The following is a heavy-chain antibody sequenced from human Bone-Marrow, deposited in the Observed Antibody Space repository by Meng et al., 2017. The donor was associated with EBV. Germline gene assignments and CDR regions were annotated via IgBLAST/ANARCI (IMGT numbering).Heavy chain of an antibody. V-gene: IGHV4-34*01. D-gene: IGHD2-2*01. J-gene: IGHJ4*02. CDR3: ARDRTMSTPNFFDY. CDR1: GGSFNSHY. Sequence: QGELRQWGAGLLKPSETLSLTCAVHGGSFNSHYWTWIRQPPGKGLEWIGEINLGGVNNYNPSLKSRVTMSLDTSKNQFSLRLSSVTAEDTAVYYCARDRTMSTPNFFDYWGQGTLVTVSS. CDR2: INLGGVN.